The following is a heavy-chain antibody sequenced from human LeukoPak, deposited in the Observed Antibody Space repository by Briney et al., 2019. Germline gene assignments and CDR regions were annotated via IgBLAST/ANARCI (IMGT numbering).Heavy chain of an antibody. D-gene: IGHD2-8*02. J-gene: IGHJ4*02. CDR3: AKYWRGALALDY. CDR2: ISGSGGST. V-gene: IGHV3-23*01. Sequence: HTGGSLRLSCAASGFTFSSYAMSWVRQAPGKGLEWVSAISGSGGSTYYADSVKGRFTISRDNSKNTLYLKMNSLRAEDTAVYYCAKYWRGALALDYWGQGTLVTVSS. CDR1: GFTFSSYA.